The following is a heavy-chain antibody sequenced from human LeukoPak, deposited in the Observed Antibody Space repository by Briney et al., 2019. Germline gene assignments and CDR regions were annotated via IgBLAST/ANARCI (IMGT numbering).Heavy chain of an antibody. D-gene: IGHD3-10*02. Sequence: ASVKVSCKVSGYTLTELSMHWVRQAPGKGLEWMGGFGPEDGETIYAQKFQGRVTMTEDTSTDTAYMELSSLRSEDTAVYYCATDLGSGDGIDPWGQGTLVTVSS. J-gene: IGHJ5*02. CDR2: FGPEDGET. CDR3: ATDLGSGDGIDP. V-gene: IGHV1-24*01. CDR1: GYTLTELS.